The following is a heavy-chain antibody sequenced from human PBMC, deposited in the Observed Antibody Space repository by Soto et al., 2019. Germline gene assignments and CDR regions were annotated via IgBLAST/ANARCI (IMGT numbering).Heavy chain of an antibody. CDR3: AREVSNYSSGWHRHFDY. D-gene: IGHD6-19*01. Sequence: QVQLVESGGNVVQPGRSLRLSCAASGFTFSSYAMHWVRQAPGNGLEWVAFISYDGGNKYYADSVKGRFTISRDNSKNTLYLQMNSLRAEDTAVYYCAREVSNYSSGWHRHFDYWGQGTLVTVSS. CDR2: ISYDGGNK. V-gene: IGHV3-30-3*01. J-gene: IGHJ4*02. CDR1: GFTFSSYA.